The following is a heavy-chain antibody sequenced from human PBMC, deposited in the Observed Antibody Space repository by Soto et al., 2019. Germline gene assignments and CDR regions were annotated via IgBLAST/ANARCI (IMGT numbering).Heavy chain of an antibody. CDR2: ISDSGDRT. CDR3: AKGDIQSCYSVLNY. Sequence: EVQLLESGGGLVQPGGSLRLSCEASGFTFSSYAMSWVRQAPGKGLEWVSVISDSGDRTFYADSVKGRFTISRDSSKNTLYLQMNSLRDEDTAVYYCAKGDIQSCYSVLNYWGQGTLVTVSS. V-gene: IGHV3-23*01. J-gene: IGHJ4*02. D-gene: IGHD2-15*01. CDR1: GFTFSSYA.